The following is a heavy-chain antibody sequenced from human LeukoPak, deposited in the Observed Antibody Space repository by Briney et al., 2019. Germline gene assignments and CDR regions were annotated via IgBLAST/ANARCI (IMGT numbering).Heavy chain of an antibody. CDR2: IYTSGST. J-gene: IGHJ6*03. CDR1: GGSISIYY. V-gene: IGHV4-4*08. Sequence: PSETLSLTCTVSGGSISIYYWSWIRQPPGKGLEWIGRIYTSGSTNYNPSLKSRVTISVDTSKNQFSLKLSSVTAADTAVYYCARSTYSSSYYYYYYYYMDVWGKGTTVTVSS. D-gene: IGHD6-13*01. CDR3: ARSTYSSSYYYYYYYYMDV.